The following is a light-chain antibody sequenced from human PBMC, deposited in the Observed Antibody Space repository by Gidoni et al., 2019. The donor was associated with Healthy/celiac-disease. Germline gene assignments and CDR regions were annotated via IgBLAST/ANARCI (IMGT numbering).Light chain of an antibody. CDR2: GAS. CDR3: QQYGSSLLT. Sequence: IVFTQSPGTLSLSPGERATLSCRASQSVSSSYLAWYQQKPGQAPRLLIYGASSRATGIPDRFSGSGYGTDLTLNISRLEPEDFAVYYCQQYGSSLLTFGGXTKVEIK. J-gene: IGKJ4*01. V-gene: IGKV3-20*01. CDR1: QSVSSSY.